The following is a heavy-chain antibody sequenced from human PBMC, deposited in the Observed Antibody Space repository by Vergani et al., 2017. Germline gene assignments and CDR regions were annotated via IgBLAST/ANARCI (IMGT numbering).Heavy chain of an antibody. V-gene: IGHV3-66*01. CDR2: MYTGGTT. J-gene: IGHJ6*03. CDR1: GFIVSDNY. CDR3: ARATGAGLYYYYYYYMDG. Sequence: DVQLVESGGGLVQPGGSLKLSCAASGFIVSDNYMTWVRQAPGKGLEWVSIMYTGGTTDYADSVKGRFTVSRDTSKNSLYLQMNSLRAEDTAVYYCARATGAGLYYYYYYYMDGWGKGTTVTVSS. D-gene: IGHD4-11*01.